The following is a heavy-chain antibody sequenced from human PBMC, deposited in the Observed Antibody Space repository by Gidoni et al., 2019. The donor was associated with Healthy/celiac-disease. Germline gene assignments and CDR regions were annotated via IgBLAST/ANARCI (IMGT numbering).Heavy chain of an antibody. CDR1: SYTVTIYG. D-gene: IGHD1-26*01. CDR3: ARDIVGDYGEVAFDI. J-gene: IGHJ3*02. CDR2: IRAYNGNT. V-gene: IGHV1-18*01. Sequence: QVQLVQSGAELKKPGASGKVSCKASSYTVTIYGISLVRQAPGQGLEWMGWIRAYNGNTNYAQKLQGRVNMNTDTSTSTAYMELRSLRSDDTAVYYCARDIVGDYGEVAFDIWGQGTMVTVSS.